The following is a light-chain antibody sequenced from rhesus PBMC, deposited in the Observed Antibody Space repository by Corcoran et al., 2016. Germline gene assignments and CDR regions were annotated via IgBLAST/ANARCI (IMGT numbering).Light chain of an antibody. CDR2: KAS. V-gene: IGKV1-25*01. CDR3: QQHKSYPLT. CDR1: QGISSY. Sequence: DIQMTQSPSSLSASVGDTVTITCRASQGISSYLAWYQQKPGKTPKLLIFKASTLQSGVPSRFGGSGSGTDFTLTISNLQPEDFATYYCQQHKSYPLTFGGGTKVEFK. J-gene: IGKJ4*01.